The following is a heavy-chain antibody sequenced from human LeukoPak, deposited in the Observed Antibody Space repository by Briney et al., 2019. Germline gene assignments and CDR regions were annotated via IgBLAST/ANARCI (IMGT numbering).Heavy chain of an antibody. D-gene: IGHD5-18*01. Sequence: GGSLRLSCAASGFTFSSYAMSWVRQAPGKGLEWVANIKKDGSEKYYVDSVKGRFTISRDSAKTSLYLQMISLRAEDTAVYYCARHLSGVTGYTYGRGIDYWGQGTLVTVSS. J-gene: IGHJ4*02. V-gene: IGHV3-7*01. CDR2: IKKDGSEK. CDR1: GFTFSSYA. CDR3: ARHLSGVTGYTYGRGIDY.